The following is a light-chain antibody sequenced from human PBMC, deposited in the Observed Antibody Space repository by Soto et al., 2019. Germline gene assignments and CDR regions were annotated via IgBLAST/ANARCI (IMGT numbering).Light chain of an antibody. CDR2: DVS. Sequence: VVMTQSPATLSVSPGERATLSCRASQTVSRNLAWYQQRPGQAPRLLIYDVSNRATPVPARFSGSGSETEFTLTIRSLQSEDFPVCSCQQYNTWPSFGQGTRVEIK. V-gene: IGKV3-15*01. CDR1: QTVSRN. CDR3: QQYNTWPS. J-gene: IGKJ5*01.